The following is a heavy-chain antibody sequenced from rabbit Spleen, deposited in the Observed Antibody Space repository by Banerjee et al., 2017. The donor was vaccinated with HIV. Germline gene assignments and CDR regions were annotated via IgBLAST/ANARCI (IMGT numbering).Heavy chain of an antibody. Sequence: QSLEESGGDLVKPGASLTLACTASGVSFSSSSYMCWVRQAPGKGLEWIACIDTGSSGFTYFATWAKGRFTCSKTSSTTVTLQMTRLIAADTATYFCARDLPEIVGWNFGFWGQGTLVTVS. J-gene: IGHJ6*01. D-gene: IGHD1-1*01. V-gene: IGHV1S40*01. CDR2: IDTGSSGFT. CDR3: ARDLPEIVGWNFGF. CDR1: GVSFSSSSY.